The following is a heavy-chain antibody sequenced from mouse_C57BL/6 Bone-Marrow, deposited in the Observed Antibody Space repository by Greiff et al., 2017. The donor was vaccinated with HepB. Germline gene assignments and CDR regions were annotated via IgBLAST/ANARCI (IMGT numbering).Heavy chain of an antibody. V-gene: IGHV3-6*01. CDR2: ISYDGSN. D-gene: IGHD1-1*01. J-gene: IGHJ2*01. CDR3: ARGDYGSNFDY. CDR1: GYSITSGYY. Sequence: EVQLVESGPGLVKPSQSLSLTCSVTGYSITSGYYWNWIRQFPGNKLEWMGYISYDGSNNYNPSLKNRISITRDTSKNQFFLKLNSVTTEDTATYYCARGDYGSNFDYWGQGTTLTVSS.